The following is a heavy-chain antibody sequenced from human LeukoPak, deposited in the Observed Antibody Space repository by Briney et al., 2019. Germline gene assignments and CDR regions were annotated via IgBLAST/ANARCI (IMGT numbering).Heavy chain of an antibody. D-gene: IGHD2-2*01. CDR2: ISGSGGST. J-gene: IGHJ4*02. Sequence: GSLRLSCAASGFTFSSYAMSWVRQAPGKGLEWVSAISGSGGSTYYADSVKGRFTISRDNSENTLYLQMNSLRAEDTAVYYCAKGSRGSTSCYVDYWGQGTLVTVSS. CDR1: GFTFSSYA. V-gene: IGHV3-23*01. CDR3: AKGSRGSTSCYVDY.